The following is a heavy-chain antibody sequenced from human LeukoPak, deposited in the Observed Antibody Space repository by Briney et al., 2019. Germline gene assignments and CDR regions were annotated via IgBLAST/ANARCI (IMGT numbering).Heavy chain of an antibody. D-gene: IGHD6-19*01. V-gene: IGHV1-24*01. CDR2: FDPEDGET. CDR3: ATAIAVAGSDY. Sequence: ASVKVSCKVSGYTLTELSKHWVRQAPGKGLEWMGGFDPEDGETIYAQKFQGRVTTTEDTSTDTAYMELSSLRSEDTAVYYCATAIAVAGSDYWGQGTLVTVSS. CDR1: GYTLTELS. J-gene: IGHJ4*02.